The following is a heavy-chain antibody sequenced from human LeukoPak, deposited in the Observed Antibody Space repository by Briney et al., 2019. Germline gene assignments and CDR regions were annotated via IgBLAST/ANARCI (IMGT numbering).Heavy chain of an antibody. D-gene: IGHD6-6*01. CDR2: INAGNGNT. J-gene: IGHJ6*03. Sequence: ASVKVSCKASGYTFTSYAMHWVRQAPGQRLEWMGWINAGNGNTKYSQKFQGRVTITRDTSASTAYMELSSLRSEDTAVYYCARGDLVRHYYYMDVWGKGTTVTVSS. CDR3: ARGDLVRHYYYMDV. CDR1: GYTFTSYA. V-gene: IGHV1-3*01.